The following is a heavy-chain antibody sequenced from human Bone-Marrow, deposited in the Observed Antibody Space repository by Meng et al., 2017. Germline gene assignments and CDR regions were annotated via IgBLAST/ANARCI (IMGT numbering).Heavy chain of an antibody. D-gene: IGHD4-17*01. Sequence: GESLKISCAASGFTFSSYGMHWVRQAPGKGLEWVALIWYDGSNKYYADSVKGRFTISRDNSKNTLYLQMNSLRAEDTAVYYCARGGVTTRFFDYWGQGTLVTVSS. J-gene: IGHJ4*02. V-gene: IGHV3-33*01. CDR3: ARGGVTTRFFDY. CDR2: IWYDGSNK. CDR1: GFTFSSYG.